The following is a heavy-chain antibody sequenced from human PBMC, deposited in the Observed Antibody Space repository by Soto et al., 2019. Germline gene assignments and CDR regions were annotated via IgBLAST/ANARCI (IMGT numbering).Heavy chain of an antibody. CDR1: GYSFTTYG. Sequence: QVQLVQSGAEVKKPGASVKVSCKASGYSFTTYGISWVRQAPGQGLEWMGWISDYNGNTNYEKKFQGRVTMTTDTSTRTAYMEVKSLRSEDTAVYYCAREGYFSGSESYSPPRYYGMDVWCEGTTVTVSP. CDR2: ISDYNGNT. V-gene: IGHV1-18*01. CDR3: AREGYFSGSESYSPPRYYGMDV. J-gene: IGHJ6*04. D-gene: IGHD3-10*01.